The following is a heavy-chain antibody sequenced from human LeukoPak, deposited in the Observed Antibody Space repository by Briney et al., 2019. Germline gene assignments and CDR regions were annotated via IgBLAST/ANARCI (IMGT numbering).Heavy chain of an antibody. V-gene: IGHV3-23*01. D-gene: IGHD5-18*01. CDR3: AKYKDSYGRVLGTFDY. Sequence: PGGPLRLSCAASGFTFSSYAMSWVRQAPGKGLEWVSGISGNGGSTYYADSVKGRFTISRDNSKNTLYLQMNSLRAEDTAVYYCAKYKDSYGRVLGTFDYWGQGTLVTVSS. CDR1: GFTFSSYA. CDR2: ISGNGGST. J-gene: IGHJ4*02.